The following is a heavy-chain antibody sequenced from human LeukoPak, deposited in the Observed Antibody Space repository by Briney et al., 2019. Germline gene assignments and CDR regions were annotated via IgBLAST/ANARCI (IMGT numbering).Heavy chain of an antibody. CDR2: IYSGGIT. D-gene: IGHD3-22*01. CDR3: ARGFGTYYYDSSGYYPRF. CDR1: GFTVSSNY. Sequence: PGGSLRLSCAASGFTVSSNYMSWVRQAPGRGLEWVSVIYSGGITYCADSVKGRFTISRDNSKDTLYLQMNSLRAEDTAVYYCARGFGTYYYDSSGYYPRFWGQGTLVTVSS. V-gene: IGHV3-66*01. J-gene: IGHJ4*02.